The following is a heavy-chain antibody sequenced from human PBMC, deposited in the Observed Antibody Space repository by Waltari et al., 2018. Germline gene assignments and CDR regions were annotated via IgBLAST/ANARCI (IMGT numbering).Heavy chain of an antibody. V-gene: IGHV4-59*11. Sequence: QVQLQESGPGLVKPSETLSLTCTVSGGSISSHYWSWIRQPPGKGLEWIGYIYYSGSTNYNPSLKSRVTISVDTSKNQFSLKLSSVTAADTAVYYCARGGGYDSSSSVAFDIWGQGTMVTVSS. CDR2: IYYSGST. CDR3: ARGGGYDSSSSVAFDI. D-gene: IGHD6-6*01. J-gene: IGHJ3*02. CDR1: GGSISSHY.